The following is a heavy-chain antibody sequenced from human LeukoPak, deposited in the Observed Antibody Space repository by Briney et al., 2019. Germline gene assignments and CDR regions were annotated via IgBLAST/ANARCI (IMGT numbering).Heavy chain of an antibody. Sequence: SETLSLTCAVYGGSFSGYYWSWIRQPPGKGLEWIGYIYYSGSTYYNPSLKSRVTISVDTSKNQFSLKLSSVTAADTAVYFCARETLTPSRWFDPWGQGTLVTVSS. D-gene: IGHD4-17*01. CDR3: ARETLTPSRWFDP. CDR2: IYYSGST. CDR1: GGSFSGYY. V-gene: IGHV4-30-4*08. J-gene: IGHJ5*01.